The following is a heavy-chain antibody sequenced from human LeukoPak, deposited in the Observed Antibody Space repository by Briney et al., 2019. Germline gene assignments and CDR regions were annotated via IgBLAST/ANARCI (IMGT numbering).Heavy chain of an antibody. Sequence: ASVKVSCKASGYTFTGYYMHWVRQAPGQGLEWMGWINPNSGGTNYAQKFQGRVTMTWDTSISTAYMELSRLRSDDTAVYYCARDQEVEAVVVPAARGGFDPWGQGTLVTVSS. J-gene: IGHJ5*02. V-gene: IGHV1-2*02. CDR2: INPNSGGT. CDR3: ARDQEVEAVVVPAARGGFDP. D-gene: IGHD2-2*01. CDR1: GYTFTGYY.